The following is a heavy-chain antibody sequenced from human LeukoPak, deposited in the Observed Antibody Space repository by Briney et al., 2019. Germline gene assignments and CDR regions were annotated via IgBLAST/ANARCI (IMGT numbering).Heavy chain of an antibody. J-gene: IGHJ4*02. CDR2: ISSSGSNI. Sequence: GGSLRLSCAASGFTFSDHYMSWIRQAPGKGLEWVSYISSSGSNIYYVDSVKGRFTISRDNAKNSLSLQMNSLRAEDTAVYYCARNTGELDYWGQGTPVTVSS. V-gene: IGHV3-11*01. D-gene: IGHD7-27*01. CDR3: ARNTGELDY. CDR1: GFTFSDHY.